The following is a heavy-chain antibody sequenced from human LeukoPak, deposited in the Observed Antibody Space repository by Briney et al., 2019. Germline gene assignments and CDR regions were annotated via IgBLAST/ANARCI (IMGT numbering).Heavy chain of an antibody. CDR3: ARVMSYYDSSGYSPYYYYYMDV. V-gene: IGHV3-23*01. CDR2: ISGSGGST. J-gene: IGHJ6*03. CDR1: GFTFSSYA. Sequence: GGSLRLSCAASGFTFSSYAMSWVRQAPGKGLEWVSAISGSGGSTYYADSVKGRFTISRDNSKNTLYLQMNSLRAEDTAVYYCARVMSYYDSSGYSPYYYYYMDVWGKGTTVTVSS. D-gene: IGHD3-22*01.